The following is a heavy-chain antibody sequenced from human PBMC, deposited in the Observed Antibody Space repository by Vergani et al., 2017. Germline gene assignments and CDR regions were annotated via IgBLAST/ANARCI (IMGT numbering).Heavy chain of an antibody. V-gene: IGHV1-69*06. CDR2: IIPIFGTA. J-gene: IGHJ3*02. CDR3: AGVFQLRFLEWLSEGAFDI. D-gene: IGHD3-3*01. Sequence: QVQLVQSGAEVKKPGSSVKVSCKASGGTFSSYAISWVRQAPGQGLEWMGRIIPIFGTANYAQKFQGRVTITRDTSASTAYMELSSLRSEDTAVYYCAGVFQLRFLEWLSEGAFDIWGQGTMVTVSS. CDR1: GGTFSSYA.